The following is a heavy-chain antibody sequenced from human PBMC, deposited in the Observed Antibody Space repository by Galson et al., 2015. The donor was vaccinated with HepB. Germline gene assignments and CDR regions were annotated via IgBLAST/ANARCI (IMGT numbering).Heavy chain of an antibody. J-gene: IGHJ4*02. D-gene: IGHD2-2*01. Sequence: LRLSCAASGFTFSSYGMHWVRQAPGKGLEWVAVIWYDGSNKYYADSVKGRFTISRDNSKNTLYLQMNSLRAEDTAVYYCARGSRDIVVVPAASNPGFDYWGQGTLVTVSS. CDR2: IWYDGSNK. V-gene: IGHV3-33*01. CDR1: GFTFSSYG. CDR3: ARGSRDIVVVPAASNPGFDY.